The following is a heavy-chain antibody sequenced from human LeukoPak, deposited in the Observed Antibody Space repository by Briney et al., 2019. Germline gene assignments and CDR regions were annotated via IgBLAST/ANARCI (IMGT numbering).Heavy chain of an antibody. V-gene: IGHV4-61*01. CDR1: GGSVSSGSYY. D-gene: IGHD3-9*01. Sequence: SETLSLTCTVSGGSVSSGSYYWSWIRQPPGKGLERIGYIYYSGSTNYNPSLKSRVTISEDTSKNQFSLKLSSVTAADTAVYYCARGGKYYDILTGYYGMDVWGKGTTVTVSS. CDR3: ARGGKYYDILTGYYGMDV. CDR2: IYYSGST. J-gene: IGHJ6*04.